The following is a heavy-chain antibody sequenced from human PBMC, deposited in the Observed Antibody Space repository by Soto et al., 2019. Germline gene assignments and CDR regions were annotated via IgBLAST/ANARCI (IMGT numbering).Heavy chain of an antibody. Sequence: PAETLSLTCTVSGGSISTYYWSWIRQPPGKGLEWIEYIYYSGSTNYNPSLKSRVSISVDTSKNQFSLKLSSVTAADTAVYYCARDRLANWFDPWGQGTLVTVSS. CDR2: IYYSGST. CDR3: ARDRLANWFDP. D-gene: IGHD3-9*01. V-gene: IGHV4-59*01. J-gene: IGHJ5*02. CDR1: GGSISTYY.